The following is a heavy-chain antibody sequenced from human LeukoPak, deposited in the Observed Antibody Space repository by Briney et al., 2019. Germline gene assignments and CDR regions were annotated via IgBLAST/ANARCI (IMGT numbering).Heavy chain of an antibody. CDR3: ARDSGGRGYYFDY. CDR2: INPNSGGT. V-gene: IGHV1-2*02. D-gene: IGHD3-10*01. J-gene: IGHJ4*02. Sequence: ASVKVSCEASGYTFTGYYMHWVRQAPGQGLEWMGWINPNSGGTDHAQNFQGRVTVTRDTSISTASMELTRLRSDDTAVYYCARDSGGRGYYFDYWGQGTLVTVSS. CDR1: GYTFTGYY.